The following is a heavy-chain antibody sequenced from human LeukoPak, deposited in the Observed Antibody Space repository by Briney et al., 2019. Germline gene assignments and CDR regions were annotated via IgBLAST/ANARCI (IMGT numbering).Heavy chain of an antibody. CDR1: GGSISSGDYY. Sequence: SETLSLTCTVSGGSISSGDYYWGWIRQPPGKGLEWIGYIYYSGSTYYNPSLKSRVTISVDTSKNQFSLKLSSVTAADTAVYYCARGFGYNSGWYEGDNWFDPWGQGTLVTVSS. CDR3: ARGFGYNSGWYEGDNWFDP. D-gene: IGHD6-19*01. CDR2: IYYSGST. V-gene: IGHV4-30-4*01. J-gene: IGHJ5*02.